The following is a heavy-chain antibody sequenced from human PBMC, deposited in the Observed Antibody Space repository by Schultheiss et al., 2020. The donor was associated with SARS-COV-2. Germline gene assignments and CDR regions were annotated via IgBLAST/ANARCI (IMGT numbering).Heavy chain of an antibody. V-gene: IGHV4-4*02. Sequence: SETLSLTCAVSGGSISSSNWWSWVRQPPGKGLEWIGEIYHSGSTNYNPSLKSRVTISVDKSKNQFSLKLSSVTAADTAVYYCAIERRGSYWSYYYGMDVWGQGTTVTVSS. CDR2: IYHSGST. CDR1: GGSISSSNW. CDR3: AIERRGSYWSYYYGMDV. J-gene: IGHJ6*02. D-gene: IGHD1-26*01.